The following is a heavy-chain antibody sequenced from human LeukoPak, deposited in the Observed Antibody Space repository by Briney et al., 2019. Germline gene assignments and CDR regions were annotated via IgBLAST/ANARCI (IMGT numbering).Heavy chain of an antibody. J-gene: IGHJ4*02. D-gene: IGHD1-14*01. Sequence: GGSLRLSCAASGFTFSSYGMHWVRQAPGKGLEWVAVISYDGSNKYYADSVKGRFTISRDNSKNTLYLQMNSLRAEDTAVYFCAKPARTDYADYWGQGTLVTVSS. V-gene: IGHV3-30*18. CDR3: AKPARTDYADY. CDR1: GFTFSSYG. CDR2: ISYDGSNK.